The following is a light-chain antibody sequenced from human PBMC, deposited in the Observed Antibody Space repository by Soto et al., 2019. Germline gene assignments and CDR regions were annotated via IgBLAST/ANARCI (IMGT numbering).Light chain of an antibody. CDR3: QQYGSSPEP. V-gene: IGKV3-20*01. Sequence: IVMTQSPSTLYGSPWERATLSCMASQSINTNLAWYQQKPGQAPRLLIYGASSRATGIPDRFSGSGSGTDFTLTISRLEPEDFAVYYCQQYGSSPEPFGQGTKVDIK. CDR1: QSINTN. CDR2: GAS. J-gene: IGKJ1*01.